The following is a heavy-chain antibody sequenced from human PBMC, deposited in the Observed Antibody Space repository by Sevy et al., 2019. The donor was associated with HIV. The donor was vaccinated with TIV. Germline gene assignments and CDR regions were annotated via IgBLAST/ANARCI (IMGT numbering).Heavy chain of an antibody. J-gene: IGHJ4*02. CDR1: GGSFSGYY. D-gene: IGHD6-19*01. CDR3: ARYRVAGNFDY. Sequence: GSLRLSCAVYGGSFSGYYWSWIRQPPGKGLEWIGEINHSGSTNYNPSLKSRVTISVDTSKNQFSLKLSSVTAADTAVYYCARYRVAGNFDYWGQGTLVTVSS. V-gene: IGHV4-34*01. CDR2: INHSGST.